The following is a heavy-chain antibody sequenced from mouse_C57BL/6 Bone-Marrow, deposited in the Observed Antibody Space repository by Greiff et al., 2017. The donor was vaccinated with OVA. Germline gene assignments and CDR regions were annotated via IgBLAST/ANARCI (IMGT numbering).Heavy chain of an antibody. D-gene: IGHD2-1*01. CDR1: GYTFTTYP. Sequence: VQGVESGAELVKPGASVKMSCKASGYTFTTYPIEWMKQNHGKSLEWIGNFHPYNDDTKYNEKFKGKATLTVEKSSSTVYLELSRLTSDDSAVYYCAREGNYGNDWYFDVWGTGTTVTVSS. V-gene: IGHV1-47*01. CDR2: FHPYNDDT. CDR3: AREGNYGNDWYFDV. J-gene: IGHJ1*03.